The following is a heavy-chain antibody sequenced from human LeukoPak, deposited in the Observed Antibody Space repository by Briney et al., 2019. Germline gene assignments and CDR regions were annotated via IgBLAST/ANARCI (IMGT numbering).Heavy chain of an antibody. CDR2: IKSKTDGGTT. D-gene: IGHD3-22*01. J-gene: IGHJ3*02. CDR1: GFTFSNAW. Sequence: GGSLRLSCAASGFTFSNAWMSWVRQAPGKGLEWVGRIKSKTDGGTTDYAAAVKGRFTISRDHSKNTLYLQMNSLRAEDTAVYYCARRDGYYDSSGDAFDIWGQGTMVTVSS. CDR3: ARRDGYYDSSGDAFDI. V-gene: IGHV3-15*01.